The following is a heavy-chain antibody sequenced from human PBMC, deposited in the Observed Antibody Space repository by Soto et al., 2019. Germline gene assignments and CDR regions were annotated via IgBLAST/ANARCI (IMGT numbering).Heavy chain of an antibody. Sequence: ASVKVSCKASGYTFTCYGISWVRQAPGQVLEWMGWISAYNGNTNYAQKLQGRVTMTTDTSTSTAYMELRSLRSDDTSVYYCARESTNDYGGNWFDPWGQGTLVTVSS. CDR2: ISAYNGNT. J-gene: IGHJ5*02. V-gene: IGHV1-18*01. CDR3: ARESTNDYGGNWFDP. D-gene: IGHD4-17*01. CDR1: GYTFTCYG.